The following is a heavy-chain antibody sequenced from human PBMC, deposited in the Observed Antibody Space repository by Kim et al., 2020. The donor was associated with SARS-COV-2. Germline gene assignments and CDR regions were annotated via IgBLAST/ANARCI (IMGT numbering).Heavy chain of an antibody. CDR3: ARGTIGSSRSGAHNSFDP. CDR2: INHSGST. CDR1: GGSFSGYY. J-gene: IGHJ5*02. D-gene: IGHD6-13*01. V-gene: IGHV4-34*01. Sequence: SETLSLTCAVYGGSFSGYYWSWIRQPPGKGLEWIGEINHSGSTNYNPSLKSRVTISVDTSKNQISLKLSSVTASDTAVDYCARGTIGSSRSGAHNSFDP.